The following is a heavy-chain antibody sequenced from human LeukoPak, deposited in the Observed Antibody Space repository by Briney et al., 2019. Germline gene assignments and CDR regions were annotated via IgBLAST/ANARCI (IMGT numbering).Heavy chain of an antibody. Sequence: ASVKVSCKASGGTFSSYAISWVRRAPGRGLEWMGWISPNSGGTNYAQKFQGRVTMTRDTSISTAYMELSRLRSDDTAVYYCAGDGYNSRRFFDYWGQGTLVTVSS. CDR1: GGTFSSYA. CDR2: ISPNSGGT. J-gene: IGHJ4*02. D-gene: IGHD5-24*01. V-gene: IGHV1-2*02. CDR3: AGDGYNSRRFFDY.